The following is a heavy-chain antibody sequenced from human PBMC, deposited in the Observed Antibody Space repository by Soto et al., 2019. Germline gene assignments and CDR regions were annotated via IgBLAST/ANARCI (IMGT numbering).Heavy chain of an antibody. V-gene: IGHV3-66*01. CDR3: AREAIIVIAAPEYYFDY. CDR1: GFDVSNTD. D-gene: IGHD3-22*01. Sequence: AGCVRLSFAASGFDVSNTDMSWVRQAPGKGLEWVSVIYSGGYTNYADSVKGRFIVSRDSPKNTLYLQMDSLRAEDTAVYYCAREAIIVIAAPEYYFDYWGQGTLVTVSS. CDR2: IYSGGYT. J-gene: IGHJ4*02.